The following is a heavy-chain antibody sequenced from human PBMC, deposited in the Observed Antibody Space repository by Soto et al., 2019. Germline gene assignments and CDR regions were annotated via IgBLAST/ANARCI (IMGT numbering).Heavy chain of an antibody. J-gene: IGHJ6*02. V-gene: IGHV3-21*01. D-gene: IGHD2-8*01. Sequence: EVQLVESGGGLVRPGGSLRLSCADSGFTFNTYTMNWVRQAPGKGLEWVSSIDSSGDYIYYTDSVKGRFTISRDNAKNSLYLQLNSLRAEDTAVYYCARGCTNGVCPATSYYYGMDVWGQGTTVTVSS. CDR3: ARGCTNGVCPATSYYYGMDV. CDR2: IDSSGDYI. CDR1: GFTFNTYT.